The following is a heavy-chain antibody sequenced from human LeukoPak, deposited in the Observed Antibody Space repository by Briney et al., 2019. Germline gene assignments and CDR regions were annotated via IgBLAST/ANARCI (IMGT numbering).Heavy chain of an antibody. V-gene: IGHV3-13*01. CDR1: GFTFSSYD. CDR3: ARPSDILTGFDY. Sequence: GGSLRLSCAASGFTFSSYDMHWVRQATGKGLEWVSAIGTAGDTYYPGSVKGRFTISRENAKNSLYLQMNSLRAGDTAVYYCARPSDILTGFDYWGQGTLVTVSS. J-gene: IGHJ4*02. D-gene: IGHD3-9*01. CDR2: IGTAGDT.